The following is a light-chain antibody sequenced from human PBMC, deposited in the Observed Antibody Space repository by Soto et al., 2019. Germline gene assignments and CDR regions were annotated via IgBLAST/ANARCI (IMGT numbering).Light chain of an antibody. CDR3: TSYTRSTTPYI. CDR2: DDN. J-gene: IGLJ1*01. V-gene: IGLV1-51*01. CDR1: SSNIGGNS. Sequence: QSVLTQPPSVSAAPGQKVTISCSGSSSNIGGNSVSWYQQLPGTAPKLLIYDDNKRPSGIPDRFSGSKSGASATLGITGFQTGDEADYYCTSYTRSTTPYIYVTGTKVTVL.